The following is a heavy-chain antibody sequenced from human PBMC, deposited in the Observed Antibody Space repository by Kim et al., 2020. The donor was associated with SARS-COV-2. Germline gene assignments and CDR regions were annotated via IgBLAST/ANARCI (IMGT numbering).Heavy chain of an antibody. CDR2: IIPIFGTA. Sequence: SVKVSCKASGGTFSSYAISWVRQAPGQGLEWMGGIIPIFGTANYAQKFQGRVTITADESTSTAYMELSSLRSEDTAVYYCARVADIVVVPAAIPAGDYYYGMDVWGQGTTVTVSS. CDR1: GGTFSSYA. D-gene: IGHD2-2*02. J-gene: IGHJ6*02. CDR3: ARVADIVVVPAAIPAGDYYYGMDV. V-gene: IGHV1-69*13.